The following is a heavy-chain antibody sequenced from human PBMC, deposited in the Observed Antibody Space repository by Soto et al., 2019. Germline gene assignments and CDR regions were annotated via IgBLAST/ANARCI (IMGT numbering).Heavy chain of an antibody. Sequence: EVRLVESGGGLVQPGGSLRLSCEASGFTFSSYNLNWVRQAPGKGLEWVSYISSSSSTIYYADSVKGRFTISRDNAKNSLYLQMNSLRDEDTAVYYCARAPGESGSSYGFFDYWGQGTLVTVSS. CDR3: ARAPGESGSSYGFFDY. J-gene: IGHJ4*02. V-gene: IGHV3-48*02. CDR2: ISSSSSTI. CDR1: GFTFSSYN. D-gene: IGHD1-26*01.